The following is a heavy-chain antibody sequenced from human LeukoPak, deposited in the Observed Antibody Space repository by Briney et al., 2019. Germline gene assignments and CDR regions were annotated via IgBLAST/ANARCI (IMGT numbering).Heavy chain of an antibody. D-gene: IGHD5-18*01. CDR1: GFRFNTYS. CDR2: ISSTSNTI. CDR3: ARVGYSYGYFDF. Sequence: GGSLRLSCAASGFRFNTYSMNWVRQTPGKGLEWVSYISSTSNTIYYADSVKGRFTISRDNAKNSLFLQMNSLRVEDTAVYYCARVGYSYGYFDFRGQGTLVTVSS. J-gene: IGHJ4*02. V-gene: IGHV3-48*01.